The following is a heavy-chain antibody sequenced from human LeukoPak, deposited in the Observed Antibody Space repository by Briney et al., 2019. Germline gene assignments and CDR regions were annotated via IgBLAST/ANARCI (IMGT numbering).Heavy chain of an antibody. CDR3: ARLKTYYYDSSGYSTVGRPRAFDY. J-gene: IGHJ4*02. D-gene: IGHD3-22*01. V-gene: IGHV4-34*01. Sequence: SETLSLTCAVYGGSFSGYYWSWIRQPPGKGLEWIGEINHSGSTNYNPSLKSRVTISVDTSKNQFSLKLSSVTAADTAVYYCARLKTYYYDSSGYSTVGRPRAFDYWGQGTLVTVSS. CDR1: GGSFSGYY. CDR2: INHSGST.